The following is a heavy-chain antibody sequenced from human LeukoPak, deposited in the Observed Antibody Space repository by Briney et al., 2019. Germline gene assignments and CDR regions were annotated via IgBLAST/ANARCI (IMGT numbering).Heavy chain of an antibody. D-gene: IGHD6-13*01. CDR3: ARAAAGTYYYYYYYMDV. V-gene: IGHV4-39*07. Sequence: SETLSLTCTVSGGSISSSSYYWGWIRQPPGKGLEWVGSVYYSGSTYYNPSLKSRVTISVDTSKNHFSLKLSSVTAADTAVYYCARAAAGTYYYYYYYMDVWGKGTTVTVSS. CDR2: VYYSGST. CDR1: GGSISSSSYY. J-gene: IGHJ6*03.